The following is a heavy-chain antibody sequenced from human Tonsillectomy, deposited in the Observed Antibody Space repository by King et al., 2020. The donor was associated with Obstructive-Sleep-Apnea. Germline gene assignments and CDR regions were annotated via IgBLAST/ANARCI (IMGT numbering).Heavy chain of an antibody. Sequence: QLVQSGAEVRKPGESLRISCKGYGDTSTQAFIAWVRQVPGKGLECVAQIDPRDSYIDYAPSFQGRVTLSLDNSISTAYLQWRSLKASDTAMYYCARFSMAGVHWGQGTRVVVSS. CDR1: GDTSTQAF. J-gene: IGHJ4*02. CDR2: IDPRDSYI. D-gene: IGHD6-19*01. CDR3: ARFSMAGVH. V-gene: IGHV5-10-1*01.